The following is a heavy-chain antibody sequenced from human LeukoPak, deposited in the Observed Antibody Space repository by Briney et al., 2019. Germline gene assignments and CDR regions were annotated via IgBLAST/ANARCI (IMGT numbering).Heavy chain of an antibody. D-gene: IGHD6-19*01. V-gene: IGHV3-23*01. Sequence: PGGSLRLSCAASGFTFSSYAMSWVRQAPGKGLEWVSAISGSGASPYYADSVKGRFTISRDNSKNTLYLQMNSLRAEDTAEYYCAKAPALSSGWYRGGFDYWSQGTLVTVSS. J-gene: IGHJ4*02. CDR3: AKAPALSSGWYRGGFDY. CDR2: ISGSGASP. CDR1: GFTFSSYA.